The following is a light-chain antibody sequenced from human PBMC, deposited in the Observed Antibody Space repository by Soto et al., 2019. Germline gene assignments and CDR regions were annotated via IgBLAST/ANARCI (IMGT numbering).Light chain of an antibody. Sequence: QSALTQPASVSGSPGQSITISCTGTSSDVGGYNYVSWYQQHPGKAPKLMIYEVSNRPSGVSNRFSGSKSGNTASLTISGLQAEDEADYYCSSSTTSTTRVFGGGTKLPVL. CDR3: SSSTTSTTRV. CDR2: EVS. CDR1: SSDVGGYNY. V-gene: IGLV2-14*01. J-gene: IGLJ3*02.